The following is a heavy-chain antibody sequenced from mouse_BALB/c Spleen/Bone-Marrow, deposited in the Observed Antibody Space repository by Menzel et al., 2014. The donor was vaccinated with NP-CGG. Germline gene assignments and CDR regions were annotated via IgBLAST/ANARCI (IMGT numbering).Heavy chain of an antibody. CDR1: GYVFSSSW. V-gene: IGHV1-82*01. Sequence: VKLQESGPELVKSGASVKISCKASGYVFSSSWMNWVKQRPGQGLEWIGRIYPGDGDTNYNGEFKGKATLTADKSSSTAYMQLSNLTSVDSAVYFCARTYGSSFFAYWGQGTLVTVSA. J-gene: IGHJ3*01. CDR2: IYPGDGDT. CDR3: ARTYGSSFFAY. D-gene: IGHD1-1*01.